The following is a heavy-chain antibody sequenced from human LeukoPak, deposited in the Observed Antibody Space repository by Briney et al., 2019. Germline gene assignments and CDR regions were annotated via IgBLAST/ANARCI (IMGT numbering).Heavy chain of an antibody. Sequence: GGSLRLSCAASGFSFSSYGIHWVRQAPGKGLEWVAVIWYDGSHKYYADSVKGRFTISRDNSKNTVYLQMNSLRAEETAVYYCVKDRPPVPLDYWGQGTLVTVSS. CDR1: GFSFSSYG. CDR2: IWYDGSHK. J-gene: IGHJ4*02. V-gene: IGHV3-33*06. D-gene: IGHD6-6*01. CDR3: VKDRPPVPLDY.